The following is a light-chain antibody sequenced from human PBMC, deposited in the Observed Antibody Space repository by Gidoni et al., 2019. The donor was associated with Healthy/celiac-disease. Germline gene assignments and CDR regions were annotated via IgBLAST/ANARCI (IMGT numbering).Light chain of an antibody. V-gene: IGKV1-27*01. J-gene: IGKJ3*01. CDR1: QGISNY. CDR3: QKYNSAPYSA. Sequence: DIQMTQSPSSLSASVGDRVTITCRASQGISNYLAWYQQKPGKVPKLLIYAASTLQSGVPSRFSGSGSGTDFTLTISSLQPEDVATYYCQKYNSAPYSAFXPXTKVDIK. CDR2: AAS.